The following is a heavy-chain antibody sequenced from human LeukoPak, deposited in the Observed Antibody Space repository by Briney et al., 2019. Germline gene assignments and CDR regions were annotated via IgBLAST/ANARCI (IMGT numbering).Heavy chain of an antibody. V-gene: IGHV3-7*01. J-gene: IGHJ6*03. CDR1: GFTFSSYW. CDR3: ARDQLVGVVVVPAAYINYYYYYYMDV. Sequence: GGSLRLSCAASGFTFSSYWMSWVRQAPGKGLEWVANIKQDGSEKYYVGSVKGRFTISRDNAKNSLYLQMNSLRAEDTAVYYCARDQLVGVVVVPAAYINYYYYYYMDVWGKGTTVTVSS. D-gene: IGHD2-2*01. CDR2: IKQDGSEK.